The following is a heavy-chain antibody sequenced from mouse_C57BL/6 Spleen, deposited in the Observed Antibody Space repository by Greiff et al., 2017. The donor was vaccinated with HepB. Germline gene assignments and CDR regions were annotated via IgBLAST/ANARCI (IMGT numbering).Heavy chain of an antibody. CDR2: IDPSDSYT. D-gene: IGHD2-1*01. J-gene: IGHJ1*03. CDR3: ARGVYYGNSYCYFDV. CDR1: GYTFTSYW. Sequence: QVQLQQSGAELVKPGASVKLSCKASGYTFTSYWMQWVKQRPGQGLEWIGEIDPSDSYTNYNQKFKGKATLTVDKSSSTAYMPLSSLTSEGSAVYYCARGVYYGNSYCYFDVWGTGTTVTVSS. V-gene: IGHV1-50*01.